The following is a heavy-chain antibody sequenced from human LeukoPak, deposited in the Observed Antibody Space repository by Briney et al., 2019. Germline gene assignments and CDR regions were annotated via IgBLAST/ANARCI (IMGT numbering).Heavy chain of an antibody. CDR3: AKEYSGYDFDY. CDR2: TSGSGGNT. D-gene: IGHD5-12*01. CDR1: GFTLRSYD. V-gene: IGHV3-23*01. J-gene: IGHJ4*02. Sequence: GGSLRLSCAASGFTLRSYDMSWVRQAPGKGLEWVAATSGSGGNTYYADSVKGRFTISRDNSKNMLYLQMNSLRAEDTAVYYCAKEYSGYDFDYWGQGTLVTVSS.